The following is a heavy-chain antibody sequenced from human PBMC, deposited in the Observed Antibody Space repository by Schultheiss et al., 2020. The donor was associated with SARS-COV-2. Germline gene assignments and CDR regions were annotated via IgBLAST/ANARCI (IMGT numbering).Heavy chain of an antibody. CDR3: ARHVLWVARRLDEGMDV. D-gene: IGHD3-16*01. CDR2: IYPGDSDT. V-gene: IGHV5-51*01. Sequence: GGSLRLSCQGSGYKFTSYWIAWVRQMPGKGLEWMGNIYPGDSDTRYSPSFQGQVTISADKSISTAYVQWSSLKASDTATYYCARHVLWVARRLDEGMDVWGQGTTVTVSS. CDR1: GYKFTSYW. J-gene: IGHJ6*02.